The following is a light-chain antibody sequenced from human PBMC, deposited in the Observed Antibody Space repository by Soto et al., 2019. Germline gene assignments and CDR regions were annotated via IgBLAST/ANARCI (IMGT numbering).Light chain of an antibody. CDR2: GAS. V-gene: IGKV3D-7*01. Sequence: DIVMTQSPGTLSLSPGETVTLSCRASQSIDSNYLSWYQQKAGQAPRLLISGASTRATGIPARFSGSGSGTDFTLNISSLQAEDFAVYYCQQDYNLPFTFGQGTRLEI. CDR3: QQDYNLPFT. CDR1: QSIDSNY. J-gene: IGKJ5*01.